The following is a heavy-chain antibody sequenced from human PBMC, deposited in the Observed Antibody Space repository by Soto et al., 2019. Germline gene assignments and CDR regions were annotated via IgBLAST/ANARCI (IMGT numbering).Heavy chain of an antibody. D-gene: IGHD3-10*01. J-gene: IGHJ6*02. CDR2: IYDTGTSGYTPST. Sequence: SETLSLTCTVSGGSITSSYWSWIRRPPGTGLEWIPNIYDTGTSGYTPSTSYTPSRKGRVTMSVDTSKRQFSLKLTSVTAADTAVYYCARGEDAFVYYGLDVWGQGITVTVSS. V-gene: IGHV4-59*01. CDR1: GGSITSSY. CDR3: ARGEDAFVYYGLDV.